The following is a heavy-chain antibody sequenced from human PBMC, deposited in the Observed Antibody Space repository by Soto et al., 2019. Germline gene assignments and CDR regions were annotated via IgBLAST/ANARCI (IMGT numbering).Heavy chain of an antibody. J-gene: IGHJ4*02. Sequence: QVQLVQSGAEVKKPGASVKVSCKASGYTFTGYYMHWVRQAPGQGLEWMGWINPNSGGTNYAQKFQGWVTMTRDTSVSPAYMELSRLRSDDTAVYYCARVRYSSRRDFDYWGQGNLVTVSS. D-gene: IGHD6-19*01. CDR1: GYTFTGYY. CDR2: INPNSGGT. CDR3: ARVRYSSRRDFDY. V-gene: IGHV1-2*04.